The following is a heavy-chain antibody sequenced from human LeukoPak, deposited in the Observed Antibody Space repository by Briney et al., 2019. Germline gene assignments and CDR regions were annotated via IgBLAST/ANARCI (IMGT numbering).Heavy chain of an antibody. J-gene: IGHJ4*02. D-gene: IGHD3-22*01. V-gene: IGHV1-69*05. CDR1: GGTFSSYA. CDR2: IIPIFGTA. Sequence: SVKVSCKASGGTFSSYAISWVRQAPGQGLEWMGRIIPIFGTANYAQKFQGRVTITTDESTSTAYMELSSLRSEDTAVYYCALTYYYDSSGYSRDYWGQGTLVTVSS. CDR3: ALTYYYDSSGYSRDY.